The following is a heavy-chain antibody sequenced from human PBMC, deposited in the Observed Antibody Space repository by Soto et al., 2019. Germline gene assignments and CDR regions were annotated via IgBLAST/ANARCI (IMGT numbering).Heavy chain of an antibody. Sequence: QLQLQESGPGLVKPSETLSLTCTVSGGSISSSSYYWGWIRQPPGKGLEWIGSIYYSGSTFYNPSLKSRVTQSVDTSKNQSSLKLSSVNAADTSVYYCARQPVGGLPLGELSFPLDYWGQGTLVTVSS. CDR2: IYYSGST. V-gene: IGHV4-39*01. D-gene: IGHD3-16*02. CDR1: GGSISSSSYY. J-gene: IGHJ4*02. CDR3: ARQPVGGLPLGELSFPLDY.